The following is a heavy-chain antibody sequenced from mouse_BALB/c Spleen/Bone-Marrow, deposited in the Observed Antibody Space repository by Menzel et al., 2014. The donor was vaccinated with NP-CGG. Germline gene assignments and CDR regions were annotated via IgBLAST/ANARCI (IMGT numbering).Heavy chain of an antibody. CDR1: GYTFTSYV. D-gene: IGHD2-12*01. CDR2: INPYNDGT. V-gene: IGHV1-14*01. J-gene: IGHJ4*01. Sequence: EVQLVESGPELVKPGASVKMSCKASGYTFTSYVIHWVKQKPGQGLDWIGYINPYNDGTKYSEKFKGKATLTSDKSSSTAYIELSSLTSEDSAVYYCARWRYPYAMDYWGQGTSVTVSS. CDR3: ARWRYPYAMDY.